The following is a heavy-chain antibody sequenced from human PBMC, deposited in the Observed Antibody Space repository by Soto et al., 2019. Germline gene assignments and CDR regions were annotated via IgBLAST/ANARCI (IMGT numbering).Heavy chain of an antibody. Sequence: GGSLRLSCAASGFTFSSYDMHWVRQATGKGLEWVSVIGTAGDTYYPGSVKGRFTISRENAKNSFYLQMNSLGAEDTAVYYCARAAGYSYGSYYYYYGMDVWGQGTTVTVSS. CDR2: IGTAGDT. D-gene: IGHD5-18*01. CDR3: ARAAGYSYGSYYYYYGMDV. J-gene: IGHJ6*02. CDR1: GFTFSSYD. V-gene: IGHV3-13*01.